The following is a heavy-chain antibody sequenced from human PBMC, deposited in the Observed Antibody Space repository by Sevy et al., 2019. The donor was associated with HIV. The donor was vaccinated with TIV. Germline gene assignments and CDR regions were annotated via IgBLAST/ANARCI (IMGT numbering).Heavy chain of an antibody. CDR1: GFTFSNYI. J-gene: IGHJ3*02. CDR3: ARYEEDTTLVNAFDI. D-gene: IGHD5-18*01. V-gene: IGHV3-21*01. CDR2: ISNSGTYI. Sequence: GGSLRLSCAASGFTFSNYIINWVRQAPGKWLEWVSSISNSGTYIYYADSVKGRFTMSRDNAKNSLYLQMNSLRADDTAVYYCARYEEDTTLVNAFDIWGQGTMVTVSS.